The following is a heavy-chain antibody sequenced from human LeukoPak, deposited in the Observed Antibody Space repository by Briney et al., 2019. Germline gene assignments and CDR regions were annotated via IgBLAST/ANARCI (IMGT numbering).Heavy chain of an antibody. CDR1: GGTFSSYA. D-gene: IGHD4-23*01. J-gene: IGHJ4*02. CDR2: IIPILGIA. Sequence: ASVKVSCKASGGTFSSYAISWARQAPGQGLEWMGRIIPILGIANYAQKFQGRVTITADKSTSTAYMELSSLRSEDTAVYYCARAPPYGGNSWRFDYWGQGTLVTVSS. V-gene: IGHV1-69*04. CDR3: ARAPPYGGNSWRFDY.